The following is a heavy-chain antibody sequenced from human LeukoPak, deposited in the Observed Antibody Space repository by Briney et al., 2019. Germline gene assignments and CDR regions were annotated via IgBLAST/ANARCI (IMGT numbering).Heavy chain of an antibody. V-gene: IGHV1-2*02. CDR1: GYTFTGYY. Sequence: GASVKVSCKASGYTFTGYYMHWVRQAPGQGLEWMGWINPNSGGTNYAQKFQGRVTMTRDTSISTAYMELSRLRSDDTAVYYCARAPDIVVVLAALYYMDVWGKGTTVTVSS. J-gene: IGHJ6*03. D-gene: IGHD2-2*01. CDR2: INPNSGGT. CDR3: ARAPDIVVVLAALYYMDV.